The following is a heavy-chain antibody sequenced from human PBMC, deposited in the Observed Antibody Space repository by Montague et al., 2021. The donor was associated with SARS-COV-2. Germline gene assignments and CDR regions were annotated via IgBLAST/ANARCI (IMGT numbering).Heavy chain of an antibody. CDR2: ISGGVGHT. CDR1: GFTFSTFA. CDR3: AKSFDSSGYMFDSGADP. D-gene: IGHD3-22*01. J-gene: IGHJ5*02. V-gene: IGHV3-23*01. Sequence: SLRLSCAASGFTFSTFAMSWVRQAPGKGLEWVSFISGGVGHTYYADSVSGRFSVSGDNYEKTVYFLLNRLTDEETATYYCAKSFDSSGYMFDSGADPWGQGTLVIVSS.